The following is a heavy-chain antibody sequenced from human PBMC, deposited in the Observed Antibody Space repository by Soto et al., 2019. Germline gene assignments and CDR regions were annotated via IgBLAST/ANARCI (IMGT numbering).Heavy chain of an antibody. Sequence: ASVKVSCKASGGTFSSYAISWVRQAPGQGLEWMGGIIPIFGTANYAQKFQGRVTITADESTSTAYMELSSLRSEDTAVYYCARPDREMAKISPTFDYWGQGTLVTVSS. V-gene: IGHV1-69*13. CDR2: IIPIFGTA. CDR1: GGTFSSYA. J-gene: IGHJ4*02. CDR3: ARPDREMAKISPTFDY. D-gene: IGHD5-12*01.